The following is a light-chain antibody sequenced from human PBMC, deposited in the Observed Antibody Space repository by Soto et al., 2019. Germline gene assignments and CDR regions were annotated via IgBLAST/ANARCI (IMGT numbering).Light chain of an antibody. CDR2: AAS. V-gene: IGKV1-39*01. Sequence: DIQMTQSPSSLSASVGDRFTITCRASQSISIYLNWYQQKPGKAPNLLIYAASSLQSGVPSRFSGSGSGTDFTLTISSLQPEDFATYYCQQSYSTSSITFGQGTRLEIK. CDR1: QSISIY. J-gene: IGKJ5*01. CDR3: QQSYSTSSIT.